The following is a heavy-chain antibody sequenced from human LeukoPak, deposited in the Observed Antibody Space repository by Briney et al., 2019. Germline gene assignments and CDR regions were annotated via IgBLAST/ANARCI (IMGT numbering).Heavy chain of an antibody. CDR1: GYTFTTRD. D-gene: IGHD4-23*01. V-gene: IGHV1-8*01. CDR3: ARSGNYQTDY. Sequence: ASVKVSCKASGYTFTTRDLNWVRQAPGQGLEWMGWMNPNSGTTGYAQKFQGRVTMTRDTSMSTAYMELSSLRSEDTAVYYCARSGNYQTDYWGQGTLVTVSS. J-gene: IGHJ4*02. CDR2: MNPNSGTT.